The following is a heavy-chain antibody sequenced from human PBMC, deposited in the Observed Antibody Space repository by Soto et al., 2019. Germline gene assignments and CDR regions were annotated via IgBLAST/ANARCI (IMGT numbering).Heavy chain of an antibody. Sequence: GGSLRLSCAASGFTFGSYAMHWVRQAPGKGLEWVAVISYDGSNKYYADSVKGRFTISRDNSKNTLYLQMNSLRAEDTAVYYCARVDYYGSGSSFDYWSQGTLVTVSS. CDR3: ARVDYYGSGSSFDY. CDR2: ISYDGSNK. CDR1: GFTFGSYA. V-gene: IGHV3-30-3*01. J-gene: IGHJ4*02. D-gene: IGHD3-10*01.